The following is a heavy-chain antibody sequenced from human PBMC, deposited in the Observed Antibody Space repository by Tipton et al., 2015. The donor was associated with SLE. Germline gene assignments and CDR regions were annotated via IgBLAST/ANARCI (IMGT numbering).Heavy chain of an antibody. CDR2: ISVGSSYI. CDR3: TAKKWELSIDY. CDR1: GFDFKTYG. J-gene: IGHJ4*01. V-gene: IGHV3-21*03. D-gene: IGHD2/OR15-2a*01. Sequence: SLRLSCAASGFDFKTYGMHWVRQAPGKGLEWVSSISVGSSYIYYADSVKGRFTISRDNAKNSLYLQMNSLTAEDTAVYYCTAKKWELSIDYWGHGTLVTVSS.